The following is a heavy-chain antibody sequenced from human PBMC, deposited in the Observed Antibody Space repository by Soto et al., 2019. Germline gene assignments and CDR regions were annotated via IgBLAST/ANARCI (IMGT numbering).Heavy chain of an antibody. V-gene: IGHV3-23*01. J-gene: IGHJ4*02. Sequence: PGGSLRLSCAASGFTFSSYAMSWVRQAPGKGLEWVSAISGSGGSTYYADSVKGRFTISRDNSKNTLYLQMNSLRAEDTAVYYCANLYYYDSSGYKSPSPGYFDYWGQGTLVTVSS. CDR1: GFTFSSYA. D-gene: IGHD3-22*01. CDR3: ANLYYYDSSGYKSPSPGYFDY. CDR2: ISGSGGST.